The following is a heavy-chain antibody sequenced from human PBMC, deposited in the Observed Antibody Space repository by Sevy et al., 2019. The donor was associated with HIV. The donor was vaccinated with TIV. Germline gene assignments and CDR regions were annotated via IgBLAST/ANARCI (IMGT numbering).Heavy chain of an antibody. D-gene: IGHD3-10*01. Sequence: GGCLRLSCTASGFSFNSYDMNWVRQAPGKGLEWVASISSVSTIIYYGDSVRGRFSISRDNAKKSLYLQMNSLRVEDTAVYYRARVVGYVSRNYYKYYYDLDVWGQGTAVTVSS. CDR1: GFSFNSYD. CDR2: ISSVSTII. V-gene: IGHV3-21*01. CDR3: ARVVGYVSRNYYKYYYDLDV. J-gene: IGHJ6*02.